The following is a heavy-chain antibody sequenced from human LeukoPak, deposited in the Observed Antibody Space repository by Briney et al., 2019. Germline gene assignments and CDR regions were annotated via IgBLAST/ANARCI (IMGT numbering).Heavy chain of an antibody. Sequence: ASVKVSCKASGYTFTSYDINWVRQATGQGLEWMGWMNPNSGNTGYAQKFQGRVTMTRNTSISTAYMDLSSLRSEDTAVYYCARVSAFGGVIVLVRDAFDIWGQGTMVTVSS. J-gene: IGHJ3*02. D-gene: IGHD3-16*02. CDR2: MNPNSGNT. V-gene: IGHV1-8*01. CDR1: GYTFTSYD. CDR3: ARVSAFGGVIVLVRDAFDI.